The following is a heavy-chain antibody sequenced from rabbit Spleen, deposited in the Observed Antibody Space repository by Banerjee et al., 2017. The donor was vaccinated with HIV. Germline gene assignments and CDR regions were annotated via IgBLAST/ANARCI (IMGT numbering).Heavy chain of an antibody. CDR3: TRGASESGYYSL. J-gene: IGHJ4*01. CDR1: GFDFSSYG. D-gene: IGHD1-1*01. Sequence: QEQLVESGGGLVQPEGSLKLSCKASGFDFSSYGVSWVRQAPGKGLEWIGYIHPFIGSTYYASWVNGRFSISRENTQNTVYLQLNSLTAADTATYFCTRGASESGYYSLWGPGTLVTVS. CDR2: IHPFIGST. V-gene: IGHV1S47*01.